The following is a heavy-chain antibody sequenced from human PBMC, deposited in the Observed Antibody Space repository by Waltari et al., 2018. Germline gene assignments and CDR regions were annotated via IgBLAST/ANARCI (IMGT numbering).Heavy chain of an antibody. CDR2: IYHSGST. J-gene: IGHJ5*02. D-gene: IGHD6-13*01. Sequence: QVQLQESGPGLVKPSETLSLTCAVSGYSISSGYYWGWIRQPPGKGLEWIGSIYHSGSTYYNPSLKSRVTISVDTSKNQFSLKLSSVTAADTAVYYCAREGVAAAGMGWFDPWGQGTLVTVSS. CDR3: AREGVAAAGMGWFDP. CDR1: GYSISSGYY. V-gene: IGHV4-38-2*02.